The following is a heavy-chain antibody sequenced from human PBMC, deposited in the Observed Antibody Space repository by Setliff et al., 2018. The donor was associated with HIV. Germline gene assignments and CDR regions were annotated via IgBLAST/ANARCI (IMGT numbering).Heavy chain of an antibody. Sequence: PSETLSLTCTVSGGSISSGSYYWSWIRQPAGKGLEWIGRIYTSGRIDYNPSLKSRVTIPVDTSNKQFSLNLSSVTAADTAVYYCARDSDYYDSSTYRLDYWGQGTLVTVS. CDR1: GGSISSGSYY. V-gene: IGHV4-61*02. CDR3: ARDSDYYDSSTYRLDY. J-gene: IGHJ4*02. D-gene: IGHD3-22*01. CDR2: IYTSGRI.